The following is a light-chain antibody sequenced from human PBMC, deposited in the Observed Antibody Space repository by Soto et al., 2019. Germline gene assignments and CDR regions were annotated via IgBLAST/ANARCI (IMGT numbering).Light chain of an antibody. J-gene: IGKJ4*01. CDR1: QSISTW. Sequence: DIQMTQSPSTLSASVGDRFTITCRASQSISTWLAWYQQKPGKAPKLLIYKASSLESGVPSRFSGSGSGTEFTLTISGLQPDDFATYYCQQYNNYPRTFGGGTKVEIK. CDR2: KAS. V-gene: IGKV1-5*03. CDR3: QQYNNYPRT.